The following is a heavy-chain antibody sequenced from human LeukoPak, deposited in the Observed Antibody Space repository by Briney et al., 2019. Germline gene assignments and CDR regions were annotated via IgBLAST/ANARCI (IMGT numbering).Heavy chain of an antibody. J-gene: IGHJ3*01. CDR3: ATWSSSWSAFDL. V-gene: IGHV1-2*02. D-gene: IGHD6-13*01. CDR1: GYTFTGYY. Sequence: VSVKVSCKASGYTFTGYYMHWVRQAPGQGLEWMGWINPKSDGTKYAQKFQGRVTMTTDTSITTAYMELSGLTSDHTAVYYCATWSSSWSAFDLWGQGTMVAVSS. CDR2: INPKSDGT.